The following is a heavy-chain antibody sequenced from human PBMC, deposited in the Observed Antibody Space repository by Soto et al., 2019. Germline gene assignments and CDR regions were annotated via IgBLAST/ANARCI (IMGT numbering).Heavy chain of an antibody. D-gene: IGHD6-13*01. V-gene: IGHV4-59*01. Sequence: SETLSLTCTVSGGSISSYLYIWVRQPPGKGLEWIGSVYYTGTTDYNPSLKSRVTISVDTSKTQFSLNLRSVTAADTAVYHCARDLAAVPRAFDYWGRGTLVTVSS. CDR2: VYYTGTT. J-gene: IGHJ4*02. CDR1: GGSISSYL. CDR3: ARDLAAVPRAFDY.